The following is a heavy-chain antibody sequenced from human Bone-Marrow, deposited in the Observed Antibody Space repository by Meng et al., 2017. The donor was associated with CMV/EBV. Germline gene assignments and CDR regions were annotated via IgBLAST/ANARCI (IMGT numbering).Heavy chain of an antibody. J-gene: IGHJ4*02. Sequence: GSLRLSCTVSGDSITSSNYYWGWIRQPPGKGLEWIGSIYYGGSTYSAPSLKSRVTISVVTSKNQFSLKLSSVTAADTAVYYCASGGWSGYYQPDFDYWGQGTLVTVSS. D-gene: IGHD3-3*01. V-gene: IGHV4-39*07. CDR2: IYYGGST. CDR1: GDSITSSNYY. CDR3: ASGGWSGYYQPDFDY.